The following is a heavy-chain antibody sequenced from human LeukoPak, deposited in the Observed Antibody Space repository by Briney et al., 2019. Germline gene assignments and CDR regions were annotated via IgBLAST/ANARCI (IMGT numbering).Heavy chain of an antibody. D-gene: IGHD2-8*02. CDR3: ATHEGGVVDP. CDR1: GGSIDNYY. V-gene: IGHV4-34*01. CDR2: INHSGST. Sequence: PSETLSLTCTVSGGSIDNYYWSWIRQPPGKGLEWIGEINHSGSTNYNPYLKSRVTISVDTSKNQFSLKLSSVTAADTAVYYCATHEGGVVDPWGQGTLVTVSS. J-gene: IGHJ5*02.